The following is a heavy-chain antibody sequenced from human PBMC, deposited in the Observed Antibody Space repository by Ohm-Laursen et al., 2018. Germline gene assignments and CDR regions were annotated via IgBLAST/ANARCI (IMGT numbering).Heavy chain of an antibody. V-gene: IGHV3-23*01. Sequence: SLRLSCAASGFTFSSYAMSWVRQAPGKGLEWVSAISGSGGSTYYADSVKGRFTISRDNSKNTLYLQMNSLRAEDTAVYYCAKASSGWPEYFQHWGQGTLVTVSS. J-gene: IGHJ1*01. D-gene: IGHD6-19*01. CDR2: ISGSGGST. CDR1: GFTFSSYA. CDR3: AKASSGWPEYFQH.